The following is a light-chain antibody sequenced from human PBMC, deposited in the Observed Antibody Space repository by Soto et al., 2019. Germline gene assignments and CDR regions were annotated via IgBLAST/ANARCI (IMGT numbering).Light chain of an antibody. V-gene: IGLV2-18*01. J-gene: IGLJ1*01. CDR3: CLFTTRSTYV. Sequence: QSVLTQPPSVSGSPGQSVTISCTGTSSDVGGYNRVSWYQQPPDTAPKVMIYEVSNRPSGVPDRFSGSKSGNTASLTISGLQAEDEADYYCCLFTTRSTYVFGTGTKVTV. CDR1: SSDVGGYNR. CDR2: EVS.